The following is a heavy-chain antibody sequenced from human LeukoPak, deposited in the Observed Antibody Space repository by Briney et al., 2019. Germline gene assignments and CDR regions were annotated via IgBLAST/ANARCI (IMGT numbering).Heavy chain of an antibody. CDR1: GFTFSSYW. CDR3: ARMSDGDLDAFDI. Sequence: PGGSLRLSCAASGFTFSSYWMSWVRQAPGKGLEWVANIKQDGSEKYYVDSVKGRFTISRDNAKNSLYLQMNSLRAEDTALYYCARMSDGDLDAFDIWGQGTMVTVSS. D-gene: IGHD3-3*01. V-gene: IGHV3-7*03. CDR2: IKQDGSEK. J-gene: IGHJ3*02.